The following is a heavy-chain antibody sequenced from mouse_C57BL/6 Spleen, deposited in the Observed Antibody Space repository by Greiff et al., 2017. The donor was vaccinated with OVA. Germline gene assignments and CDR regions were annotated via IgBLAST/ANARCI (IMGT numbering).Heavy chain of an antibody. Sequence: VQLQQSGAELVKPGASVKISCKASGYAFSRYWMNWVKQRPGKGLEWIGQIYPGDGDTNYKGKFKGKATLTADKSSSTAYMQLSSLTSEDSAVYFWARGGYDYDGYYYAMDYWGQGTSVTVSS. V-gene: IGHV1-80*01. J-gene: IGHJ4*01. D-gene: IGHD2-4*01. CDR2: IYPGDGDT. CDR1: GYAFSRYW. CDR3: ARGGYDYDGYYYAMDY.